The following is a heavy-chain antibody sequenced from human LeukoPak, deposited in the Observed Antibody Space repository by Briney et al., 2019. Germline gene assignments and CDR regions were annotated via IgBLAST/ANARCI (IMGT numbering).Heavy chain of an antibody. J-gene: IGHJ4*02. CDR3: ARLGDSSSRLYYFDY. CDR2: FHYSGST. CDR1: GGSISSYY. Sequence: ETLSLTCTVSGGSISSYYWSWIRQPPGKGLEWIGYFHYSGSTNYNPSLKSRVTISVDTSKNQFSLKLSSVTAADTAVYYCARLGDSSSRLYYFDYWGQGTLVPVSS. V-gene: IGHV4-59*08. D-gene: IGHD6-6*01.